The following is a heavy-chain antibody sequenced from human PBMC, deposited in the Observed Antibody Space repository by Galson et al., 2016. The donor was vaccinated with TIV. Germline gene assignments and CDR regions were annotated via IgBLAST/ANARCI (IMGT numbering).Heavy chain of an antibody. D-gene: IGHD1-1*01. J-gene: IGHJ4*02. CDR3: ARYSNDEGDAYGFAY. V-gene: IGHV4-34*01. Sequence: ETLSLTCAVYGGSLSGYYWSWIRQSPGKGLEWIGEINHRAITNYNPSLKSRVAISVDTSKNQFFLKVSSVTAADTAVYYCARYSNDEGDAYGFAYWGQGTLVTVSS. CDR2: INHRAIT. CDR1: GGSLSGYY.